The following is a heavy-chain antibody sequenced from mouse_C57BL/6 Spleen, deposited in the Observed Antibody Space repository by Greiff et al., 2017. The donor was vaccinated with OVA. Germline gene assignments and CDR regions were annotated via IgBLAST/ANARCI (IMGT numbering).Heavy chain of an antibody. Sequence: QVQLQQSEAELVKPGASVKISCKASGYAFSSYWMNWVKQRPGKGLEWIGQIYPGDGDTNYNGKFKGKATLTADKSSSTAYMQLSSLTSEDSAVYFCARNDYDDAMDYWGQGTSVTVSS. CDR1: GYAFSSYW. D-gene: IGHD2-4*01. V-gene: IGHV1-80*01. J-gene: IGHJ4*01. CDR2: IYPGDGDT. CDR3: ARNDYDDAMDY.